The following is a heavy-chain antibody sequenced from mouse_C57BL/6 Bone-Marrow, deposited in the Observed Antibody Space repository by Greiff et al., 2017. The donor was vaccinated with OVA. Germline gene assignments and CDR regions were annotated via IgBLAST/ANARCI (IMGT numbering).Heavy chain of an antibody. V-gene: IGHV5-9-1*02. CDR1: GFTFSSYA. CDR2: ISSGGDYI. J-gene: IGHJ2*01. D-gene: IGHD2-2*01. Sequence: EVKLVESGEGLVKPGGSLKLSCAASGFTFSSYAMSWVRQTPEKRLEWVAYISSGGDYIYYADTVKGRFTISRDNARNTLYLQMSSLKSEDTAMYYCTRNYGYDDVFDYWGQGTTLTVSS. CDR3: TRNYGYDDVFDY.